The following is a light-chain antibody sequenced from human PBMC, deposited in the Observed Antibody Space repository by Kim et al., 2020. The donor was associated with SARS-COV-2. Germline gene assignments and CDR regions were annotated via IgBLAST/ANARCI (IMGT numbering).Light chain of an antibody. V-gene: IGKV2-30*01. Sequence: QPASISCRSSQSIVYSDGNTYLNWVQQRPGQSPRRLIYKISNRDSGVPDRFSGSGSGTDFTLKITRVEAEDFGIFYCMQSKHPITFGRGTPLEIK. CDR1: QSIVYSDGNTY. J-gene: IGKJ5*01. CDR3: MQSKHPIT. CDR2: KIS.